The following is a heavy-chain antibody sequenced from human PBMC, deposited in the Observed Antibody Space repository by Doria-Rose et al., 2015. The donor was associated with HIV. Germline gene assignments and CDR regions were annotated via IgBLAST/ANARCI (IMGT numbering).Heavy chain of an antibody. CDR3: ARNLLEYYYDSSGFDF. CDR2: IKQDGSEK. Sequence: WVANIKQDGSEKYYVDSVKGRFTISRDNAKNSLNLQMNSLRAEDTAVYYCARNLLEYYYDSSGFDFWGQGTLVTVSS. D-gene: IGHD3-22*01. J-gene: IGHJ4*02. V-gene: IGHV3-7*04.